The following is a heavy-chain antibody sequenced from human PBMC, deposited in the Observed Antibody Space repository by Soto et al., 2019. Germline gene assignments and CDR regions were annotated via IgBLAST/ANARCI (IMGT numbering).Heavy chain of an antibody. CDR1: GFTFSSYA. D-gene: IGHD5-18*01. V-gene: IGHV3-23*01. Sequence: GGSLRLSCAASGFTFSSYAMSWVRQAPGKGLEWVSAISGSGGSTYYADSVKGRFTISRDNSKNTLYLQMNSLRAEDTAVYYCAKDRRGYSYGHDAFDIWGQGTMVTVSS. CDR2: ISGSGGST. CDR3: AKDRRGYSYGHDAFDI. J-gene: IGHJ3*02.